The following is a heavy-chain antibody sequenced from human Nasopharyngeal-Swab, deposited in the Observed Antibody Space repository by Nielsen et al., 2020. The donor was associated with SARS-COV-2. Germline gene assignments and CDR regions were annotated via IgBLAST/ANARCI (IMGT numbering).Heavy chain of an antibody. D-gene: IGHD4/OR15-4a*01. CDR3: ARAGGGAAFDI. V-gene: IGHV3-74*01. J-gene: IGHJ3*02. CDR2: INADGSNT. Sequence: GGSLRLSCAASGFTFSTSWMHWVRQAPGRGLMWASRINADGSNTFYADSVKGRFTISRGNAKNTLYLQMNSLRGEDTAVYYCARAGGGAAFDIWGQGTMVTVSS. CDR1: GFTFSTSW.